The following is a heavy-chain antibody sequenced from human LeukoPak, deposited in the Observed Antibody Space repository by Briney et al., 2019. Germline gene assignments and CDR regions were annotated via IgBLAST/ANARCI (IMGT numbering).Heavy chain of an antibody. CDR2: ITPNTGDT. J-gene: IGHJ4*02. CDR3: ARSRNYYRVYCDN. V-gene: IGHV1-46*01. D-gene: IGHD3-10*01. Sequence: GASVKVSCKASGYTFSSFYLHWVRQAPGQGLEWMGIITPNTGDTTYAPKFQDRLIMTRDRSTSTVYMELHSLRSEDTAVYYCARSRNYYRVYCDNWGQGTLVPVSS. CDR1: GYTFSSFY.